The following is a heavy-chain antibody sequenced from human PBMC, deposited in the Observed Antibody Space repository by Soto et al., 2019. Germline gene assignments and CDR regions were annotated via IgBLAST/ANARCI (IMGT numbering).Heavy chain of an antibody. V-gene: IGHV3-23*01. Sequence: DVLLSASGGGLVHPGGSLRVSCAASGFTFNNYAMNWVRQIPGKGLEWVSSISGNAGSTWYADSVKGRFTISRDNSQGTVSFQMGSLRADDTAIYYCAKGIHVMVVPGTAYFDSWGRGTLVTVSS. CDR3: AKGIHVMVVPGTAYFDS. CDR2: ISGNAGST. J-gene: IGHJ4*02. D-gene: IGHD2-21*02. CDR1: GFTFNNYA.